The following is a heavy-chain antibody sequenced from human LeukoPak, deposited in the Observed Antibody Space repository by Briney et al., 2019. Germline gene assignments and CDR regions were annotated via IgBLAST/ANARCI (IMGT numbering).Heavy chain of an antibody. CDR1: GYSFTNYW. CDR2: IFPGGSDT. CDR3: AAGYSSSRYYFDY. V-gene: IGHV5-51*01. Sequence: GESLKISCKGSGYSFTNYWIGWVRQMPGKGLEWMGIIFPGGSDTRYSPSFQGQATISADKSISTAYVQWSSLRASDSAMYYCAAGYSSSRYYFDYWGQGTLVTVSS. J-gene: IGHJ4*02. D-gene: IGHD6-13*01.